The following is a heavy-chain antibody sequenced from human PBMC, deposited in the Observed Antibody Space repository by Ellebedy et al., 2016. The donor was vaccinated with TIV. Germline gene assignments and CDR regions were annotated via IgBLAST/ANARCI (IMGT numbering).Heavy chain of an antibody. CDR3: ARAGCSGGSCYYYYGIDV. CDR1: GFTLSNYD. Sequence: PGGSLRLSCAASGFTLSNYDMHWVRQAPGKALEWVAVISYDGSNKYYADSVKGRFTISRDNSKNTLYLQMNSLRPEETAVCYCARAGCSGGSCYYYYGIDVWGQGTTVTVSS. D-gene: IGHD2-15*01. J-gene: IGHJ6*02. CDR2: ISYDGSNK. V-gene: IGHV3-30*19.